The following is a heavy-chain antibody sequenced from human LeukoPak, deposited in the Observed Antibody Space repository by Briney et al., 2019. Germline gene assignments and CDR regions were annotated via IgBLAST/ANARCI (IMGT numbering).Heavy chain of an antibody. CDR3: AKGYSSTSLSFFDY. J-gene: IGHJ4*02. Sequence: GGSLRLSCAASGFTFTNYGMHWVRQAPGKGLEWVAIIWYGGSNEYYADSVKGRFTISRDNSKNTLYLQMNSLRAEDTAVYYCAKGYSSTSLSFFDYWGQGTLVTVSS. CDR1: GFTFTNYG. D-gene: IGHD2-2*01. V-gene: IGHV3-30*02. CDR2: IWYGGSNE.